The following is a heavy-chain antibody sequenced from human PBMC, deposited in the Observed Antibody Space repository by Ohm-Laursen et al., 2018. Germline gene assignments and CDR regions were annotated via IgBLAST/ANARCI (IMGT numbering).Heavy chain of an antibody. CDR3: AKVDDFWSGYYYYYYYGMDV. Sequence: SLRLSCAASGFIFSSYEMNWVRQAPGKGLEWVSYISSDGSAIYYADSVKGRFTISRDNSKNTLYLQMNSLRAEDTAVYYCAKVDDFWSGYYYYYYYGMDVWGQGTTVTVSS. CDR2: ISSDGSAI. CDR1: GFIFSSYE. J-gene: IGHJ6*02. V-gene: IGHV3-48*03. D-gene: IGHD3-3*01.